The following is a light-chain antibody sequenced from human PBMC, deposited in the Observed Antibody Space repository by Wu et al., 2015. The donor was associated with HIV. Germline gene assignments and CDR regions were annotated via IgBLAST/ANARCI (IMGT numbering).Light chain of an antibody. CDR2: AAS. CDR3: QKYNTAPWT. V-gene: IGKV1-12*01. J-gene: IGKJ1*01. CDR1: QGVSNS. Sequence: DIQLTQSPSSVSASVGDRVTITCRASQGVSNSLAWYQQTPGKGPKLLIYAASILHTGVPSRFSGSGSGTDFTLTISSLQPEDVATYYCQKYNTAPWTFGQGTKVEMK.